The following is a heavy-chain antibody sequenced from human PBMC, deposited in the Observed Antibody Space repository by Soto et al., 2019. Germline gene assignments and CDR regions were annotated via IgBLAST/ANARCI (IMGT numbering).Heavy chain of an antibody. Sequence: QVHLVQSGAEVKKPGASVKVSCTTSGYTFTNNVIHWVRQAPGQRLEWMGWVNAGNDNTKWSREFQGRLTLTKDTAATTAYMELSSLTSEDTAIYFCAREVPYGYSRFDYWGQGTLVTVSS. CDR1: GYTFTNNV. D-gene: IGHD5-18*01. CDR3: AREVPYGYSRFDY. V-gene: IGHV1-3*01. J-gene: IGHJ4*02. CDR2: VNAGNDNT.